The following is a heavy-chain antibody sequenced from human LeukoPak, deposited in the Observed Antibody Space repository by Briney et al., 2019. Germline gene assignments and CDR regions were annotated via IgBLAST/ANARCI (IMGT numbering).Heavy chain of an antibody. CDR1: GGSISSYY. Sequence: SETLSLTCTVSGGSISSYYWSWIRQPPRKGLEWIGYIYYSGSTNYNPSLKSRVTISVDTSKNQFSLKLSSVTAADTAVYYCARFNYYGSGSFDYWGQGTLVTVSS. CDR3: ARFNYYGSGSFDY. CDR2: IYYSGST. V-gene: IGHV4-59*01. J-gene: IGHJ4*02. D-gene: IGHD3-10*01.